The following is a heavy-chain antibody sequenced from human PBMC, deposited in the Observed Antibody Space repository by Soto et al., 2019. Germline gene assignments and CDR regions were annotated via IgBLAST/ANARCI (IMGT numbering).Heavy chain of an antibody. CDR2: ITTEGGTT. Sequence: LRLSCSASGFTFSSSTMHWVRQAPGKVLEYVSAITTEGGTTYYADSVKGRFTISRDNSKNTLYLQMSSLRPEDTAVYYCVKLGYSYSQDTDYWGRGTLVTVSS. D-gene: IGHD5-18*01. CDR3: VKLGYSYSQDTDY. V-gene: IGHV3-64D*06. J-gene: IGHJ4*02. CDR1: GFTFSSST.